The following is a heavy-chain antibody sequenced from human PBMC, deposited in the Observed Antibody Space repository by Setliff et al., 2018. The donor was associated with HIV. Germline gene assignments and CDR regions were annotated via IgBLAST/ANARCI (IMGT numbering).Heavy chain of an antibody. CDR3: ARQGFVPLGVHQFDS. D-gene: IGHD3-16*01. Sequence: PSETLSLTCRVSGGYVSDSSYYWGWIRQAPGKGLEWIGSMYYTESPYYNPSFINRVTISIDTSKNQFSLSLRSVTAADSAVYYCARQGFVPLGVHQFDSRGQGTLVTVSS. J-gene: IGHJ4*02. CDR1: GGYVSDSSYY. V-gene: IGHV4-39*01. CDR2: MYYTESP.